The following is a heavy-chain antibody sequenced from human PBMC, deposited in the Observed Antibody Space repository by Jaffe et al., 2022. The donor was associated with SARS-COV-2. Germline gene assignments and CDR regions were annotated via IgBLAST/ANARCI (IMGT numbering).Heavy chain of an antibody. CDR2: IYYSGST. CDR3: ARLSGVVTTVTTNYFDY. J-gene: IGHJ4*02. Sequence: QVQLQESGPGLVKPSQTLSLTCTVSGGSISSGDYYWSWIRQPPGKGLEWIGYIYYSGSTYYNPSLKSRVTISVDTSKNQFSLKLSSVTAADTAVYYCARLSGVVTTVTTNYFDYWGQGTLVTVSS. V-gene: IGHV4-30-4*01. D-gene: IGHD4-17*01. CDR1: GGSISSGDYY.